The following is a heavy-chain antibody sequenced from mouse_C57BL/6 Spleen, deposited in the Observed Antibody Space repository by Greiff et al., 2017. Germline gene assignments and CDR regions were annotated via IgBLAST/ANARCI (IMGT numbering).Heavy chain of an antibody. D-gene: IGHD2-3*01. Sequence: VQLQQSGPELVKPGASVKISCKASGYTFTDYYMNWVKQSHGKSLEWIGDINPNNGGTSYNQKFKGKATFTVDKSSSTAYMELRSLTSEDSAVYYCARGSYDGYSWYFDVWGTGTTVTVSS. CDR1: GYTFTDYY. J-gene: IGHJ1*03. CDR2: INPNNGGT. CDR3: ARGSYDGYSWYFDV. V-gene: IGHV1-26*01.